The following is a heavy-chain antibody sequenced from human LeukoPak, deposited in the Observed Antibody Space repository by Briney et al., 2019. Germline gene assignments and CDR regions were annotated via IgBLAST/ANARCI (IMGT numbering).Heavy chain of an antibody. CDR1: GFTFSSYS. CDR2: ISSSSSYI. D-gene: IGHD3-3*01. Sequence: PGGSLRLSCAAFGFTFSSYSMNWVRQAPGKGLEWVSSISSSSSYIYYADSVKGRFTISRDNAKNSLYLQMNSLRAEDTAVYYCAGSGYRVYDAFDIWGQGTMVTVSS. J-gene: IGHJ3*02. V-gene: IGHV3-21*01. CDR3: AGSGYRVYDAFDI.